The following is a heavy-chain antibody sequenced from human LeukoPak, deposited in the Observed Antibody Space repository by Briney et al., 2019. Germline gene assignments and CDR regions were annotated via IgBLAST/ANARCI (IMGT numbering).Heavy chain of an antibody. J-gene: IGHJ5*02. CDR1: GFTFINHY. CDR3: ARVHGIAARRGWFDP. CDR2: IKPDGSEK. V-gene: IGHV3-7*01. Sequence: GGSLRLSCSASGFTFINHYMSWVRQAPGKGLECVAKIKPDGSEKYYVDSVEGRFTISRDNSKNALYLQLNSLRAEDTAVYYCARVHGIAARRGWFDPWGQGTLVTVSS. D-gene: IGHD6-6*01.